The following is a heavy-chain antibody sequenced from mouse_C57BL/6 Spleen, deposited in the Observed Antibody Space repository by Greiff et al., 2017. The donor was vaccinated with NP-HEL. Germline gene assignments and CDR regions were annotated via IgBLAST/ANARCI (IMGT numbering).Heavy chain of an antibody. CDR3: ARRGSGGYAMDY. Sequence: QVTLKVSGPGILQSSQTLSLTCSFSGFSLSTSGMGVSWIRQPSGKGLEWLVHIYWGDANCYNPSLKSRLPTSKDTSRNQVILKITSVDTADTATDYGARRGSGGYAMDYWGQGTSVTVSS. J-gene: IGHJ4*01. V-gene: IGHV8-12*01. CDR1: GFSLSTSGMG. D-gene: IGHD3-1*01. CDR2: IYWGDAN.